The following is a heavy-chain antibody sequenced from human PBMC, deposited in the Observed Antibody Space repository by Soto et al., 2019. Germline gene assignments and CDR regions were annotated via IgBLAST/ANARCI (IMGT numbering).Heavy chain of an antibody. J-gene: IGHJ5*02. CDR2: INHSGST. CDR1: GGSFSGYY. D-gene: IGHD3-16*01. Sequence: PSETLSLTCGVYGGSFSGYYWSWIRQPPGKGLEWIGEINHSGSTNYNPSLKSRVTLSVDTSKNQFSLRLSSVTAADTAVYYCVRIRYQLPSSVLWLDPWGQGTMVPVSA. V-gene: IGHV4-34*01. CDR3: VRIRYQLPSSVLWLDP.